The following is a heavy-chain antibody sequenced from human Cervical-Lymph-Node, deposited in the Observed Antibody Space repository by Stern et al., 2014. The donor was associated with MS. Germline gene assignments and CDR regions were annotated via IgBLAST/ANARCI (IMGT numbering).Heavy chain of an antibody. CDR2: IYTSGST. D-gene: IGHD6-19*01. CDR3: ARDHSSGWPYYYYGMDV. V-gene: IGHV4-61*02. Sequence: VQLVESGPGLVKPSQTLSLTCTVSGGSISSGSYYWSWIRQPAGKGLEWIGRIYTSGSTNYNPSLKSRVTISVDTSKNQFSLKLSSVTAADTAVYYCARDHSSGWPYYYYGMDVWGQGTTVTVSS. CDR1: GGSISSGSYY. J-gene: IGHJ6*02.